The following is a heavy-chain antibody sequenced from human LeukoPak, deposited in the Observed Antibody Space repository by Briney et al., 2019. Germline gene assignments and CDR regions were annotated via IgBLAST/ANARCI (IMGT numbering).Heavy chain of an antibody. CDR3: ATDPYDGGGFGAFDK. V-gene: IGHV3-7*01. CDR1: GFTFSSYA. Sequence: GGSLRLSCAASGFTFSSYAMTWVRQAPGKGLEWVANIKRDGSETAYVGSVKGRFTISRDNAKNLLYLQMNSLRAEDTAIYFCATDPYDGGGFGAFDKWGQGTKVIVSS. J-gene: IGHJ3*02. CDR2: IKRDGSET. D-gene: IGHD3-22*01.